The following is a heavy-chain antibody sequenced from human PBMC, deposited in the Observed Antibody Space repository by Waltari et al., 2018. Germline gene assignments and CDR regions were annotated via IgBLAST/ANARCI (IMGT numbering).Heavy chain of an antibody. J-gene: IGHJ5*02. CDR3: ARLDRYSDYNWFDP. D-gene: IGHD5-12*01. V-gene: IGHV4-38-2*02. Sequence: LQLRGSGQDRVKPSETWSLTSTSPVSPTIMVYCWGGIRQPPGKGLEWIGTIYHSGGTKYNPSLKSRVTISVDTSKNQFSLKLTSVTAADAAVYYCARLDRYSDYNWFDPWGQGTLVTVSS. CDR2: IYHSGGT. CDR1: VSPTIMVYC.